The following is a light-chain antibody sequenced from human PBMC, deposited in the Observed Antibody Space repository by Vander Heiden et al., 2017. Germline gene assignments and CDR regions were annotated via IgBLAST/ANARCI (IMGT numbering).Light chain of an antibody. V-gene: IGKV3-20*01. CDR1: QTVNSNY. Sequence: IVFSQSPGILSLSPGEGATLSCRASQTVNSNYLAWYQQKPGQAPRLLIYGASKRATGIPDRFSGSGSGTDFTLTISRLEPEDFALYYCQQYGNSPPRSFGPGTRVDLK. CDR2: GAS. J-gene: IGKJ3*01. CDR3: QQYGNSPPRS.